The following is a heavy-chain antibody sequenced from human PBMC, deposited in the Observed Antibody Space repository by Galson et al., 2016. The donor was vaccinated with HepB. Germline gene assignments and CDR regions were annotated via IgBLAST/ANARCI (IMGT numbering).Heavy chain of an antibody. CDR1: GGSISSYY. V-gene: IGHV4-59*03. J-gene: IGHJ5*01. Sequence: SETLSLTCTVSGGSISSYYWSWIRQSPAKGLIWIGYIYYSGDSNYNPSLKSRVTISLDTSKNQFSLRLNSVTAADTALYFCAGSPIAGTGQFDSWGQGTLVTVSS. CDR3: AGSPIAGTGQFDS. CDR2: IYYSGDS. D-gene: IGHD6-13*01.